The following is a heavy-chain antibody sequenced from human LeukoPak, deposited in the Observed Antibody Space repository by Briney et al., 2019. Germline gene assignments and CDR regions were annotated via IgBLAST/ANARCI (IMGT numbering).Heavy chain of an antibody. D-gene: IGHD3-10*01. J-gene: IGHJ4*02. CDR2: IRYDGSNK. Sequence: GGSLRLSCAASGFTFSSYGMHWVRQAPGKGLEWVAFIRYDGSNKYYADSVKGRFTISRDNSKSTLYLQMNSLRAEDTAVYYCAKDLALWFGESYYFDYWGQGTLVTVSS. CDR3: AKDLALWFGESYYFDY. V-gene: IGHV3-30*02. CDR1: GFTFSSYG.